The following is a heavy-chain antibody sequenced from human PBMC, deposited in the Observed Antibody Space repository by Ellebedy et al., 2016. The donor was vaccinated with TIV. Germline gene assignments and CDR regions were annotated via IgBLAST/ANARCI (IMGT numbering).Heavy chain of an antibody. CDR3: AAARGRDSSGFRAFDI. Sequence: AASVKVSCKASGFTFTHSAVQWVRQARGQRLEWIGWIVVYSGNTNYAQKFQERVTITRDTSTSTAYMELSSLTSEDTAVYYCAAARGRDSSGFRAFDIWGQGTMVIVSS. D-gene: IGHD3-22*01. V-gene: IGHV1-58*01. CDR2: IVVYSGNT. CDR1: GFTFTHSA. J-gene: IGHJ3*02.